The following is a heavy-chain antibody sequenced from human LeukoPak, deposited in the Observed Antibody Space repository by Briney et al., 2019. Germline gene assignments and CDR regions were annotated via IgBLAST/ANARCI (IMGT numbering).Heavy chain of an antibody. CDR3: AGRREGWDTAINY. J-gene: IGHJ4*02. V-gene: IGHV3-21*01. Sequence: GGSLRLSCAASGFTFSSYSMNWVRQAPGKWLEWVSSISSSSSYIYYADSVKGRFTISRDNAKNSLYLQMNSLRAEDTAVYYCAGRREGWDTAINYWGQGTLVTVSS. CDR1: GFTFSSYS. CDR2: ISSSSSYI. D-gene: IGHD5-18*01.